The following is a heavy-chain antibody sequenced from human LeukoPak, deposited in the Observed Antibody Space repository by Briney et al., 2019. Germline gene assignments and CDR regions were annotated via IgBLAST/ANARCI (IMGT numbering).Heavy chain of an antibody. CDR2: ISGSGGST. CDR1: GFTFSTYA. CDR3: AKYRLALKSGSYSGGNYFDY. D-gene: IGHD1-26*01. J-gene: IGHJ4*02. V-gene: IGHV3-23*01. Sequence: GGSLRLSCEASGFTFSTYAMNWVRQAPGKGLEWVSAISGSGGSTYYADSVKGRFTISRDNSKNTLYLQMNSLRAEDTAVYYCAKYRLALKSGSYSGGNYFDYWGQGTLVTVSS.